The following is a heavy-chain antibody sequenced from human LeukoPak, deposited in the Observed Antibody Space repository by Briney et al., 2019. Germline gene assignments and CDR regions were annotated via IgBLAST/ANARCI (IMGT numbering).Heavy chain of an antibody. V-gene: IGHV4-30-2*01. CDR1: GGSINSGDNY. CDR3: ASMSIAANYDY. D-gene: IGHD6-6*01. J-gene: IGHJ4*02. Sequence: SETLSLTCTVSGGSINSGDNYWSWIRQPPGKGLEWIGYIYYSGSTYYNPSLKSRVTISVDRSKNQFSLKLSSVTAADTAVYYCASMSIAANYDYWGQGTLVTVSS. CDR2: IYYSGST.